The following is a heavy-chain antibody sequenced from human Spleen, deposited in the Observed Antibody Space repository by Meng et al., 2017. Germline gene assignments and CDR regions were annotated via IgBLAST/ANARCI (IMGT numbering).Heavy chain of an antibody. CDR1: GFTFSSYA. CDR3: ARDAAPLWFGELGAAFDI. Sequence: GEPLKISCAASGFTFSSYAMHWVRQAPGKWLEWVAVISYDGSNKYYADSVKGRFTISRDNSKNTLYLQMNSLRAEDTAVYYCARDAAPLWFGELGAAFDIWGQGTMVTVSS. D-gene: IGHD3-10*01. V-gene: IGHV3-30*04. J-gene: IGHJ3*02. CDR2: ISYDGSNK.